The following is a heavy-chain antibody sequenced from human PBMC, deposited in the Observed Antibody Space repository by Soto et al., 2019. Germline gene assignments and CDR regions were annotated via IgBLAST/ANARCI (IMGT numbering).Heavy chain of an antibody. J-gene: IGHJ4*02. V-gene: IGHV1-69*08. CDR3: AKDYGGTHGDY. D-gene: IGHD4-17*01. CDR2: IIPILGIA. Sequence: QVQLVQSGAEVKKPGSSVKVSCKASGGTFSSYTISWVRQAPGQGREWMGRIIPILGIANYAQKFQGRVTITADKATSTAYMELSSMRSEDTAVYYCAKDYGGTHGDYWGQGTLVTVSS. CDR1: GGTFSSYT.